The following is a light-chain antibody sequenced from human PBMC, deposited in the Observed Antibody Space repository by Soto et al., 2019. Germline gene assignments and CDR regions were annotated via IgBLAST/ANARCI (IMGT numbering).Light chain of an antibody. CDR2: DAS. CDR1: QSVSSN. J-gene: IGKJ5*01. CDR3: QQYTSTPIT. Sequence: EIVMTQSPATLSVSPGERATLSCRASQSVSSNFAWYQQKPGQAPRLLIYDASTRATGIPARFSGSGSGTEFTLTISRLEPEDYAVYYCQQYTSTPITFGQGTRLEIK. V-gene: IGKV3-15*01.